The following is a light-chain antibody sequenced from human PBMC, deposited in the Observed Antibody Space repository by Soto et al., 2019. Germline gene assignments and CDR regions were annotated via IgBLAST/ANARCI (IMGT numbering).Light chain of an antibody. J-gene: IGKJ2*03. CDR1: QPVNTF. Sequence: IQMTQSPSTVSASVGDSVTISCRASQPVNTFLAWYQQKPGGAPKVVIFDASNLGSGVPSRFSVSGFGTEFTLNITRLQPDDFETYYCQQYKNYSYSFRQGNKLEIK. CDR3: QQYKNYSYS. CDR2: DAS. V-gene: IGKV1-5*01.